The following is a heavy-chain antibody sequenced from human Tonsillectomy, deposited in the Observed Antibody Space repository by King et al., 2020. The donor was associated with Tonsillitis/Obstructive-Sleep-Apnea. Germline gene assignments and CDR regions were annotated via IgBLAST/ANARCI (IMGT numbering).Heavy chain of an antibody. D-gene: IGHD5-18*01. CDR3: AKGGTSGYSYGFYFDY. CDR1: GFTFSSYG. CDR2: ISYDGSNK. J-gene: IGHJ4*02. Sequence: QLVQSGGGVVQPGRSLRLSCAASGFTFSSYGMHWVRQAPGKGLEWVAVISYDGSNKYYADSVKGRFTISRDNSKNTPYLQMNSLRAEDTAVYYCAKGGTSGYSYGFYFDYWGQGTLVTVSS. V-gene: IGHV3-30*18.